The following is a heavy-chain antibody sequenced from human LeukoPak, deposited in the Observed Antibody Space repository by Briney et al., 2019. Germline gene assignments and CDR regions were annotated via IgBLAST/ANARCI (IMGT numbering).Heavy chain of an antibody. CDR1: GYTFTGYY. J-gene: IGHJ4*02. CDR2: INPNSGGT. D-gene: IGHD6-13*01. Sequence: ASVKVSCKASGYTFTGYYMHWVRQAPGQGLEWMGWINPNSGGTNYAQKFQGRVTMTRDTSISTAYMELGRLRSDDTAVYYCARDNSSWYGADFDYWGQGTLVTVSS. V-gene: IGHV1-2*02. CDR3: ARDNSSWYGADFDY.